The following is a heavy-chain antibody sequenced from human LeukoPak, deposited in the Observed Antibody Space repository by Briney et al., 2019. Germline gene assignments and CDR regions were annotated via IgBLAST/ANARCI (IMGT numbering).Heavy chain of an antibody. J-gene: IGHJ5*02. V-gene: IGHV4-34*01. D-gene: IGHD4-11*01. CDR2: INHSGYT. CDR3: ARRKGHQYDP. Sequence: SETLSLTRAVYGGSFSGYYWTWIRQPPGKGLEWIGEINHSGYTNYNPSLKSRVTISVDTSKNQFSLKLSSVTAADTAVYYCARRKGHQYDPWGQGTLVTVSS. CDR1: GGSFSGYY.